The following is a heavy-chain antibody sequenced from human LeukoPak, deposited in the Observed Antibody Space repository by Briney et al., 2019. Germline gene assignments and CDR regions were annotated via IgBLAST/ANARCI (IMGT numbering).Heavy chain of an antibody. CDR1: GFTSSDYY. Sequence: PGGSLRLSCAASGFTSSDYYMTWIRHPPGKGPEWISYISSSGGTTTYVDSVKGRFTISKDNAKNSLYLQMNSLRAEDTAVYYCAKSGGRSGEYYFDYWGQGTLVTVSS. CDR2: ISSSGGTT. V-gene: IGHV3-11*04. D-gene: IGHD3-10*01. CDR3: AKSGGRSGEYYFDY. J-gene: IGHJ4*02.